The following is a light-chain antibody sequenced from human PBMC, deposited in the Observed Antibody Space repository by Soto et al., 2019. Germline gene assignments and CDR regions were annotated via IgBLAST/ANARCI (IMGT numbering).Light chain of an antibody. V-gene: IGKV2-24*01. Sequence: DIVLTQTPLSSPVTLGQPASISCRSSQSLVYSDGKTYLSWLQQRPGQPPRLLIYQVSSRFSGVPHRFSGSGAGTDFTLKISRVEAEDVGVYYFVQFSQFPRTFGQGTKVEIK. J-gene: IGKJ1*01. CDR1: QSLVYSDGKTY. CDR3: VQFSQFPRT. CDR2: QVS.